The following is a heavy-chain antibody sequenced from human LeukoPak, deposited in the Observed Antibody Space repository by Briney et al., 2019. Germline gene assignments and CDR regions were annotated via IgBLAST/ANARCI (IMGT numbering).Heavy chain of an antibody. CDR3: ARVSQLWSYFDY. Sequence: PSQTLSLTCTVSGGSISSGDYYWSWIRQPPGKGLEWIGYIYYSGSTYYNPSLKSRVTISVDTSKNQFSLKLSSVTAADTAVYYCARVSQLWSYFDYWGQGTLVTVSS. V-gene: IGHV4-30-4*01. CDR1: GGSISSGDYY. J-gene: IGHJ4*02. CDR2: IYYSGST. D-gene: IGHD5-18*01.